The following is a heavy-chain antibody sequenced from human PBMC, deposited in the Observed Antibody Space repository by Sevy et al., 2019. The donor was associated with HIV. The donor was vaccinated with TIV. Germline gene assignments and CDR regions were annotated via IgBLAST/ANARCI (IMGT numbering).Heavy chain of an antibody. CDR2: ISSSGSTI. CDR3: ARGGSGTIFGVVKFPNYGMDV. CDR1: GFTFSDYY. V-gene: IGHV3-11*01. Sequence: GGSLRLSCAASGFTFSDYYMSWIRQAPGKGLEWVSYISSSGSTIYYADSVKGRFTISRDNAKNSLYLQMNSLRAEDTAVYYCARGGSGTIFGVVKFPNYGMDVWGQGTTVTVSS. D-gene: IGHD3-3*01. J-gene: IGHJ6*02.